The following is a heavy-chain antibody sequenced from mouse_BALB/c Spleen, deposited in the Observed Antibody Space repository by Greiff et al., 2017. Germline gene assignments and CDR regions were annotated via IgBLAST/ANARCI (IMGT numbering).Heavy chain of an antibody. CDR2: ISSGSSTI. D-gene: IGHD4-1*01. Sequence: EVKLVESGGGLVKPGGSLKLSCAASGFTFSSFGMHWVRQAPEKGLEWVAYISSGSSTIYYADTVKGRFTISRDNPKNTLFLQMTSLRSEDTAMYYCAIWDGGAMDYWGQGTSVTVSS. CDR1: GFTFSSFG. V-gene: IGHV5-17*02. J-gene: IGHJ4*01. CDR3: AIWDGGAMDY.